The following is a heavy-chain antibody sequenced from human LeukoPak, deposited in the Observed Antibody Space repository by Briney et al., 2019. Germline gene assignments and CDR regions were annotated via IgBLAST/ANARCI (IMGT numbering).Heavy chain of an antibody. J-gene: IGHJ4*02. CDR2: ISSSYNYT. Sequence: GGSLRLSCAASGFTFSTYSMNWVRQARGKGLEWVSSISSSYNYTYYAESLKGRLTISRDNAKNALYLQMSSLRAEDTAVYYCERADGGDIDYWGQGTLVTVSS. CDR3: ERADGGDIDY. V-gene: IGHV3-21*01. D-gene: IGHD2-21*02. CDR1: GFTFSTYS.